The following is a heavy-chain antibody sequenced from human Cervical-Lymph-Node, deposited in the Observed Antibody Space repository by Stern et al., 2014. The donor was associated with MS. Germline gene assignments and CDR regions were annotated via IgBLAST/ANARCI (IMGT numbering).Heavy chain of an antibody. CDR1: GASFTDNY. J-gene: IGHJ3*01. CDR2: ITHSGKT. Sequence: QVQLQQWGAGLLRPSETLSLTCAVPGASFTDNYSSWIRPTPGQRLDWLAAITHSGKTHHSPSPMSRVTLSVSLSKNEFALKLNSETAADTAVYYCARERKVERSARVFVALDVWGQGTLLTVSS. V-gene: IGHV4-34*01. D-gene: IGHD1-1*01. CDR3: ARERKVERSARVFVALDV.